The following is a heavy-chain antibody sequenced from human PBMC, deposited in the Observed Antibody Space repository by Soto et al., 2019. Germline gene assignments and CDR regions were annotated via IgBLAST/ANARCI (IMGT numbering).Heavy chain of an antibody. Sequence: GGSLRLSCAASGFTFSSYGMHWVRQAPGKGLEWVAVIWYDGSNKYYADSVKGRFTISRDNSKNTLYLQMNSLRAEDTAVYYCARVFSNGSGSYYTPPYGMDVWGQGTTVTVSS. D-gene: IGHD3-10*01. V-gene: IGHV3-33*01. J-gene: IGHJ6*02. CDR1: GFTFSSYG. CDR3: ARVFSNGSGSYYTPPYGMDV. CDR2: IWYDGSNK.